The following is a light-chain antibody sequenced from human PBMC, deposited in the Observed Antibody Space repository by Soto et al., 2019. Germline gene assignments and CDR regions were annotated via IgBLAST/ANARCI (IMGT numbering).Light chain of an antibody. J-gene: IGKJ4*01. Sequence: DIQMTQSPSSLSASVGDRVTITCRASQSISNYLSWYQQKPGKAPKLLINAASTLQSGVPSRFSGSGSGTDFTRAISSLQPEDFATYYCQQSSSTPQTFGGGTRVEIK. V-gene: IGKV1-39*01. CDR2: AAS. CDR3: QQSSSTPQT. CDR1: QSISNY.